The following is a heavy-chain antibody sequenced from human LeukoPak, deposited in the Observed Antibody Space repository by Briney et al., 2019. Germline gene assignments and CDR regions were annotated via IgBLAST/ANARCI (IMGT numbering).Heavy chain of an antibody. J-gene: IGHJ3*02. Sequence: ASVKVSCKASGYTFNRYAISWVRQAPGQGLEWMGWISAYNGDTNYSQKLQGRVTMTTDTSTSTAYMELRSLRSDDTAVYYCARGGYSSGWYVVDAFDIWGQGTMVTVSS. V-gene: IGHV1-18*01. CDR1: GYTFNRYA. D-gene: IGHD6-13*01. CDR3: ARGGYSSGWYVVDAFDI. CDR2: ISAYNGDT.